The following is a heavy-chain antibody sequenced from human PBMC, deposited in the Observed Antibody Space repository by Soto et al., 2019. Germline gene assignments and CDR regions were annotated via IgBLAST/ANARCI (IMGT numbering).Heavy chain of an antibody. CDR3: VRDRPKMDV. Sequence: QVQLVQSGAEVKKPGASVKVSCKASGYTFTSYGISWVRQAPVQGLAWMGWIRAYNGNTHYAQKLQGRGTMTTATSTSTAYMALSSLRSDEKDVDYCVRDRPKMDVWGQGTTVPVSS. CDR2: IRAYNGNT. V-gene: IGHV1-18*01. CDR1: GYTFTSYG. J-gene: IGHJ6*02.